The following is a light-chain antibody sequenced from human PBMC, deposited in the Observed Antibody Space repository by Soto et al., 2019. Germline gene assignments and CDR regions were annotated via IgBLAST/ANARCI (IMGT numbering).Light chain of an antibody. CDR1: QSLSSSY. Sequence: EIVLTQSPGTLSLSPGEGATLSCRASQSLSSSYLAWYQQKPGQAPRLLIYGASSRATGIPDRFSGSVSGTDFTLTISRLEPEDFAVYYCHQSDLTSWTFGQGTKVDIK. CDR2: GAS. V-gene: IGKV3-20*01. CDR3: HQSDLTSWT. J-gene: IGKJ1*01.